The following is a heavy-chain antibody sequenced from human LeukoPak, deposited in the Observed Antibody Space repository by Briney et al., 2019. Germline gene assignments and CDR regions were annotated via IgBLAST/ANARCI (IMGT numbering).Heavy chain of an antibody. CDR3: ARGGDPANEYCGYVNIDY. CDR2: ISAYNGNT. Sequence: ASVKVSCKASGYTFTSYGISWVRQAPGQGLEWMGWISAYNGNTNYAQKLQGRVTMTTDTSTSTAYMELRSLRSDDAAVYYCARGGDPANEYCGYVNIDYWGQGTLVTVSS. CDR1: GYTFTSYG. V-gene: IGHV1-18*04. J-gene: IGHJ4*02. D-gene: IGHD5-12*01.